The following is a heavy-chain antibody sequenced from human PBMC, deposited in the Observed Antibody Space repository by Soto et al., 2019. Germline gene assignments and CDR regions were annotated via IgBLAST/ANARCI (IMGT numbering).Heavy chain of an antibody. CDR1: GGSISSGGYY. V-gene: IGHV4-31*03. Sequence: ASETLSLTCTVSGGSISSGGYYWTWTRQHPGKGLEWIGYIYYSGSTYYSPSLKSRVTISVDTSKNQFSLKLSSVTAADTAVYYCARSVFPWGQGTLVTVSS. J-gene: IGHJ5*02. CDR3: ARSVFP. CDR2: IYYSGST.